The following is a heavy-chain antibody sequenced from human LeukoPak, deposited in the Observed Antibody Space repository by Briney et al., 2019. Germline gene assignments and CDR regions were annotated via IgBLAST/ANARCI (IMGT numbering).Heavy chain of an antibody. V-gene: IGHV4-59*08. CDR2: IYYSGST. D-gene: IGHD3-10*01. Sequence: SETLSLTCTVSGGSISSYYWSWIRQPPGKGLEWIGYIYYSGSTNYNPSLKSRVTISVDTSKNQFSLKLSFVTAADTAVYYCARHHPLMVRGERWFDPWGQGTLVTVSS. CDR3: ARHHPLMVRGERWFDP. CDR1: GGSISSYY. J-gene: IGHJ5*02.